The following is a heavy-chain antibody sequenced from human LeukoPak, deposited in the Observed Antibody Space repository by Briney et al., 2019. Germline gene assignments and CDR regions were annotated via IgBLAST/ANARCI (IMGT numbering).Heavy chain of an antibody. J-gene: IGHJ4*02. V-gene: IGHV4-61*02. CDR1: GGPISSGSYY. CDR3: ARGFGVVVAAIDY. Sequence: SETLSLTCTVSGGPISSGSYYWRWIRQPAGKGLEWIGRIYTSGSTNYNPSLKSRVTISVDTSKNQFSLKLSSVTAADTAVYYCARGFGVVVAAIDYWGRGTLVTVSS. CDR2: IYTSGST. D-gene: IGHD2-15*01.